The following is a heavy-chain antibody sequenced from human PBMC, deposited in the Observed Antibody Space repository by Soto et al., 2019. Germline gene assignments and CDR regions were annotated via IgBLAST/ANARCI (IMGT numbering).Heavy chain of an antibody. CDR1: GFTISSYA. CDR2: ISGSGGST. D-gene: IGHD1-7*01. CDR3: AKDLETGTTSWFDP. J-gene: IGHJ5*02. Sequence: GGSLTLSCAASGFTISSYAMSWVSQAPGKGLEWVSAISGSGGSTYYADSVKGRFTISRDNSKNTLYLQMNSLRAEDTAVYYCAKDLETGTTSWFDPWGQGTLVTVSS. V-gene: IGHV3-23*01.